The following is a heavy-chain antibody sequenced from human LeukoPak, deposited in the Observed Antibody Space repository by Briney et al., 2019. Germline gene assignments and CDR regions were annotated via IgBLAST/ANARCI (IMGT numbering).Heavy chain of an antibody. CDR2: VIPIFGTA. V-gene: IGHV1-69*13. CDR1: GGTFSSYA. D-gene: IGHD2-21*02. Sequence: SVKVSCKASGGTFSSYAISWVRQAPGQGLEWMGGVIPIFGTANYAQKFQGRVTITADESTSTAYMELSSLRSEDTAVYYCARVGYCGGDCYPYGMDVWGQGTTVTVSS. J-gene: IGHJ6*02. CDR3: ARVGYCGGDCYPYGMDV.